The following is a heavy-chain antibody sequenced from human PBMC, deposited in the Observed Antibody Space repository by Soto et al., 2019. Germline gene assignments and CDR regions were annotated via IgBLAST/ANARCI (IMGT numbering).Heavy chain of an antibody. D-gene: IGHD6-6*01. V-gene: IGHV1-18*01. CDR1: GYTFTSYG. CDR2: ISAYNGNT. J-gene: IGHJ6*02. CDR3: ANSIADHLGPYGMDV. Sequence: QVQLVQSGAEVKKPGASVKVSCKASGYTFTSYGISWVRQAPGQGLEWMGWISAYNGNTNYAQKLQGRVTMNTDTSTSTAYMELRSLRSDDTAVYYCANSIADHLGPYGMDVWGQGTTVTVSS.